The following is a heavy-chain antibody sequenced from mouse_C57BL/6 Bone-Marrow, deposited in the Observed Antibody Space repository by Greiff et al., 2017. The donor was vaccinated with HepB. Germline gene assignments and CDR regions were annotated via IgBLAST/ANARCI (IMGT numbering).Heavy chain of an antibody. D-gene: IGHD2-4*01. CDR3: ARRRGLRRDFDY. CDR1: GYTFTSYG. J-gene: IGHJ2*01. Sequence: QVQLQQSGAELARPGASVKLSCKASGYTFTSYGISWVKQRTGQGLEWIGEIYTRSGNTYYNEKFKGKATLTADKSSSTAYMELSSLTSEDSAVYFCARRRGLRRDFDYWGQGTTLTVSS. CDR2: IYTRSGNT. V-gene: IGHV1-81*01.